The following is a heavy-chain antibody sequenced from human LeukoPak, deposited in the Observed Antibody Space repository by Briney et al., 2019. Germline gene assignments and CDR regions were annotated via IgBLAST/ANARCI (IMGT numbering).Heavy chain of an antibody. CDR2: IGYTGDT. J-gene: IGHJ4*02. CDR3: ARVEAATTNPRFDF. V-gene: IGHV4-31*03. CDR1: GGSISSGAYY. D-gene: IGHD1-1*01. Sequence: SQTLSLTCTVSGGSISSGAYYWSWVRQHPGKGLDWIGYIGYTGDTYYNPPLKSRVTISIDTSKNQFSLRLSSVTAADTAVYYCARVEAATTNPRFDFWGQGTLVTVSS.